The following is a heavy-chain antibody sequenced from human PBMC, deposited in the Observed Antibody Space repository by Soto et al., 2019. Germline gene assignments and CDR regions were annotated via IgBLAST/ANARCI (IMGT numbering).Heavy chain of an antibody. V-gene: IGHV4-59*01. CDR1: GGSISSYY. Sequence: TSETLSLTCTVSGGSISSYYWSWIRQPPGKGLERIGCIYCSGRTNYNPSLKSRVTMSIDTSKTQFSLKLSSVTAADTAVYYCARAVPFLLTAWLGHFDIWGQGTMVTVSS. CDR3: ARAVPFLLTAWLGHFDI. CDR2: IYCSGRT. J-gene: IGHJ3*02. D-gene: IGHD5-12*01.